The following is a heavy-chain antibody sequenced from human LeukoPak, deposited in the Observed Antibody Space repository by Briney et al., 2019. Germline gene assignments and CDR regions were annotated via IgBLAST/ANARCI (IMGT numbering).Heavy chain of an antibody. CDR2: ISSSSSYI. J-gene: IGHJ4*02. CDR3: AWSGGNFDY. CDR1: GFTVSGNH. V-gene: IGHV3-21*01. Sequence: GGSLRLSCAASGFTVSGNHMSWVRQAPGKGLEWVSSISSSSSYIYYADSVKGRFTISRDNAKNSLYLQMNSLRAEDTAVYYCAWSGGNFDYWGQGTLVTVSS. D-gene: IGHD3-10*02.